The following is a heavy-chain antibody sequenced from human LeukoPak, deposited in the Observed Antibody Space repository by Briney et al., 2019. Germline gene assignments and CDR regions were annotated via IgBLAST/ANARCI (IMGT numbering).Heavy chain of an antibody. D-gene: IGHD3-10*01. Sequence: GGSLRLSCAASGFTFSSYAMSWVRQAPGKGLEWVSAISGSGGSTYYADSVKGRFTISRDNSKNTLYLQMNSLRAEDTAVYYCAKFSGSGSCHRGVFDYWGQGTLVTVSS. CDR1: GFTFSSYA. V-gene: IGHV3-23*01. CDR2: ISGSGGST. CDR3: AKFSGSGSCHRGVFDY. J-gene: IGHJ4*02.